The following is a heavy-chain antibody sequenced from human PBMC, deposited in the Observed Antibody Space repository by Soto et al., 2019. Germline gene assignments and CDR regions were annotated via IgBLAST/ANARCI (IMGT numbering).Heavy chain of an antibody. CDR3: AGSTSYRLDY. J-gene: IGHJ4*02. V-gene: IGHV4-4*02. Sequence: SETLSLTCSVSGGSITSNWWSWVRQPPGKGLEWIGEVHPSGDTNYNPSLRGRVILSIDNSKSQFSLTLISVTAADTAVYYCAGSTSYRLDYWGQGALVTVS. CDR1: GGSITSNW. CDR2: VHPSGDT. D-gene: IGHD3-10*01.